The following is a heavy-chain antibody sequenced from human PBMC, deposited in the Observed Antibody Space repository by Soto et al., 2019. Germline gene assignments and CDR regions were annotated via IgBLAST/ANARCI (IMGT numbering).Heavy chain of an antibody. D-gene: IGHD2-21*01. CDR2: ISWNSGSI. CDR1: GFTFDDYA. V-gene: IGHV3-9*01. J-gene: IGHJ6*02. CDR3: AKDMGVFLYYYGMDV. Sequence: VQLVESGGGLVQPGRSLRLSCAASGFTFDDYAMHWVRQAPGKGLEWVSGISWNSGSIGYADSVKGRFTISRDNAKNSLYLQMNSLRAEDTALYYCAKDMGVFLYYYGMDVWGQGTTVTVSS.